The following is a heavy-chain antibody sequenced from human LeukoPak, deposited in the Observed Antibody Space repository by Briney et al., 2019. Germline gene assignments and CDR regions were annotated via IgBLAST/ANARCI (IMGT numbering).Heavy chain of an antibody. CDR2: ISAYNGNT. CDR1: GYTFTSYG. V-gene: IGHV1-18*01. D-gene: IGHD6-13*01. J-gene: IGHJ6*02. Sequence: ASVKVSCKASGYTFTSYGISWVRQAPGQGLEWMGWISAYNGNTNYAQKLQGRVTMTTDTSTSTAYMELRSLRSDDTAVYYCARDTAAAGIIYYYYGMDVWGHGTTVTVSS. CDR3: ARDTAAAGIIYYYYGMDV.